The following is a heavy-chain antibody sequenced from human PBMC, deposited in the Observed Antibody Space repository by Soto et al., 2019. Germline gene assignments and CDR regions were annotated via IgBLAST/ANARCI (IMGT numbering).Heavy chain of an antibody. CDR2: INHSGST. D-gene: IGHD3-10*01. CDR3: ARMGFVLLGMDV. V-gene: IGHV4-34*01. Sequence: SETLSLTCAVYGGSFSGYYWSWIRQPPGKGLEWIGEINHSGSTNYNPSLKSRVTISVDTSKNQFSLKLSSVTAADTAVYYCARMGFVLLGMDVWRQGTTVTVSS. J-gene: IGHJ6*02. CDR1: GGSFSGYY.